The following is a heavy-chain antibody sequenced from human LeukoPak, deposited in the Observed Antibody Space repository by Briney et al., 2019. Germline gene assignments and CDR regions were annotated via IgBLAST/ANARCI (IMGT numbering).Heavy chain of an antibody. V-gene: IGHV3-7*01. D-gene: IGHD1-14*01. CDR2: IKQDGSEK. Sequence: RGSLRLSCAASGFTFSSSDMHWVRQAPGKGLEWVANIKQDGSEKYYVDSVKGRFAISRDNAKNSLYLQMNSLRAEDTAVYYCARAILGKSYYMDVWGKGTTVTVSS. J-gene: IGHJ6*03. CDR1: GFTFSSSD. CDR3: ARAILGKSYYMDV.